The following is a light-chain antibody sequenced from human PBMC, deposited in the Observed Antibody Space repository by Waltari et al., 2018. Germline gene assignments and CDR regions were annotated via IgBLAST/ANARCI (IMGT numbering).Light chain of an antibody. Sequence: DIQMTQSPSSLSASVGDRVTITCRASQTISRFLNWYQQKQGKAPNLLIYAASTLQSGVPSMFSGSGSVTDFTLTISSLHPEDFATYYCQQTYNAPLTFGGGTEVEIK. CDR1: QTISRF. J-gene: IGKJ4*01. CDR2: AAS. CDR3: QQTYNAPLT. V-gene: IGKV1-39*01.